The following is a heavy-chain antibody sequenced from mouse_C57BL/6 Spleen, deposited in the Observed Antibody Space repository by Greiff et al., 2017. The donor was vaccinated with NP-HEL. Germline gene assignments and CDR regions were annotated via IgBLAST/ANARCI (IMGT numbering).Heavy chain of an antibody. CDR3: ARLSVGTVVPPYYAMDY. D-gene: IGHD1-1*01. Sequence: EVQLVESGGDLVKPGGSLKLSCAASGFTFSSYGMSWVRQTPDKRLEWVATISSGGSYTYYPDSVKGRFTISRDNAKNTLYLQMSSLKSEDTAMYYCARLSVGTVVPPYYAMDYWGQGTSVTVSS. CDR1: GFTFSSYG. CDR2: ISSGGSYT. V-gene: IGHV5-6*01. J-gene: IGHJ4*01.